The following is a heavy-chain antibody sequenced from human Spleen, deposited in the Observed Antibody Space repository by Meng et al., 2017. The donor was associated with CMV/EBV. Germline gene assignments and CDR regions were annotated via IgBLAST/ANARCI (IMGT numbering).Heavy chain of an antibody. D-gene: IGHD6-6*01. Sequence: ASVKVSCKVSGYTFTDYYMHWVRQAPGQGLEWMGWINPNSGGTNYAQKFQGRVTMTRNTSISTAYMELSSLRSEDTAVYYCARGIDSSSFDYWGQGTLVTVSS. CDR1: GYTFTDYY. CDR3: ARGIDSSSFDY. J-gene: IGHJ4*02. CDR2: INPNSGGT. V-gene: IGHV1-2*02.